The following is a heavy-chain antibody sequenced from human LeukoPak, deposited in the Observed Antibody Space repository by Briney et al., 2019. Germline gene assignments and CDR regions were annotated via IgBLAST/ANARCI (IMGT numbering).Heavy chain of an antibody. CDR1: GFTFDDYA. J-gene: IGHJ4*02. Sequence: GGSLRLSCAASGFTFDDYAMHWVRQAPGKGLEWVSLISGDGGSTYYADSVKGRLTISRDNSKNSLYLQMNSLRTEDTALYYCPKGGYCSGGSCYSYFDYWGQGTLVTVSS. D-gene: IGHD2-15*01. CDR3: PKGGYCSGGSCYSYFDY. V-gene: IGHV3-43*02. CDR2: ISGDGGST.